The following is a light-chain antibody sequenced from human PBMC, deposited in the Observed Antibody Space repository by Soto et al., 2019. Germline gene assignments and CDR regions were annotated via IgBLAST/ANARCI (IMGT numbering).Light chain of an antibody. CDR3: NSYATGNTRV. J-gene: IGLJ1*01. V-gene: IGLV2-14*01. CDR1: SSDIGDYDY. Sequence: SALTQPASVSGSPGQSITISCTGSSSDIGDYDYVSWYQQHPGKAPKVLISEVSNRPSGVSNRFSGSKSGNTASLTISGPQAEDEADYYCNSYATGNTRVFGTGTKVTVL. CDR2: EVS.